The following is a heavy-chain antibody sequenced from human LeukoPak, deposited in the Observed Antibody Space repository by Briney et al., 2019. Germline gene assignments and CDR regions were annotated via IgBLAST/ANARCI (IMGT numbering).Heavy chain of an antibody. V-gene: IGHV1-24*01. J-gene: IGHJ6*03. Sequence: ASVKVSCKVSGYTLTELSMHWVRQAPGKGLEWMGGFDPEDGETIYAQKFQGRVTMTEDTSTDTAYMELSSLRSEDTAVYYCACGGEDEYQQRSPTLYYYYYMDVWGKGTTVTVSS. CDR3: ACGGEDEYQQRSPTLYYYYYMDV. CDR1: GYTLTELS. CDR2: FDPEDGET. D-gene: IGHD2-2*01.